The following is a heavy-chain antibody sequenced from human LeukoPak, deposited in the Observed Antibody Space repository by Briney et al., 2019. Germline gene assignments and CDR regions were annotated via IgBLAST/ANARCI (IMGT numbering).Heavy chain of an antibody. CDR2: INPNSGGT. J-gene: IGHJ4*02. Sequence: GASVKVSCKASGYTFTGYYMHWVRQAPGQGLEWRGWINPNSGGTNYAQKFQGRVTMTRDTSISTAYMELSRLRSDDTAVYYCARVAAVYSSGWSNFDYWGQGTLVTVSS. D-gene: IGHD6-19*01. CDR1: GYTFTGYY. CDR3: ARVAAVYSSGWSNFDY. V-gene: IGHV1-2*02.